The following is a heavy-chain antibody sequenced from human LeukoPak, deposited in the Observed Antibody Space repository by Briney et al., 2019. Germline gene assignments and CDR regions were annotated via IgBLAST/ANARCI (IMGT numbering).Heavy chain of an antibody. Sequence: PGGSLRLSCAASGFTFSSYSMTWVRQAPGKGLEWVSSISSSSSYIYYADSVKGRFTISRDNAKNSLYLQMNSLRAEDTAVYYCARGQRWLTPTPPDYWGQGTLVTVSS. V-gene: IGHV3-21*01. CDR3: ARGQRWLTPTPPDY. D-gene: IGHD5-12*01. CDR1: GFTFSSYS. J-gene: IGHJ4*02. CDR2: ISSSSSYI.